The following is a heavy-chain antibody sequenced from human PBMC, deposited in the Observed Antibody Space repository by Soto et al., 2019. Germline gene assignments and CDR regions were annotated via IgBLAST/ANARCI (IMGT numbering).Heavy chain of an antibody. D-gene: IGHD2-15*01. CDR2: IKSNADDGTT. CDR1: GFAFSNAW. CDR3: TTTPDGYCRWATCYSYFDS. Sequence: EVQLVESGGGLVKPGASLRLSCAASGFAFSNAWLNWVRQAPGKGLEWVGRIKSNADDGTTDYAAPVKGRFTISRDDSQNTLYLHMNSLKTEDTAVYYCTTTPDGYCRWATCYSYFDSWGQGTLVSVSS. J-gene: IGHJ4*02. V-gene: IGHV3-15*07.